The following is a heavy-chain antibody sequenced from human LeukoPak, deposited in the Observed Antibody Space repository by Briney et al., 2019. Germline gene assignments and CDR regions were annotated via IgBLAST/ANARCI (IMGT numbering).Heavy chain of an antibody. CDR3: ARDTKDGSGAY. CDR1: GGSISSSSYY. CDR2: IYYSGST. Sequence: PSETLSLTCTVSGGSISSSSYYRGWIRQPPGKGLEWIGSIYYSGSTYYNPSLKSRVTISVDTSKNQFSLKLSSVTAADTAVYYCARDTKDGSGAYWGQGTLVTVSS. D-gene: IGHD3-10*01. V-gene: IGHV4-39*07. J-gene: IGHJ4*02.